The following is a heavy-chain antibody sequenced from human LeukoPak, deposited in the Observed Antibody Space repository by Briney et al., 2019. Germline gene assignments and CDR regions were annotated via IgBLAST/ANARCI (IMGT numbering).Heavy chain of an antibody. J-gene: IGHJ4*02. CDR1: GFTFSSYA. V-gene: IGHV3-23*01. CDR3: AKCPYSRGSENVDY. D-gene: IGHD6-13*01. CDR2: ISGSGGST. Sequence: HPGGSLRLSCAASGFTFSSYAMSWVRQAPGKGLEWVSAISGSGGSTYYADSVKGRFTISRDNSKNTLYLQMNSLRAEDTAVYYCAKCPYSRGSENVDYWGQGTLVTVSS.